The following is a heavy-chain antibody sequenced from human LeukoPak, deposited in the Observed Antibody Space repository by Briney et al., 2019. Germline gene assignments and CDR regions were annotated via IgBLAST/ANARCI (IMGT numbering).Heavy chain of an antibody. CDR3: AKMTTETIIDY. J-gene: IGHJ4*02. D-gene: IGHD4-17*01. Sequence: GGTLRLSCAAPGFTFSNYGMTWVRQAPGKGLEWVANIKQDGSEKYYVDSVKGRFTISRDNSKNTLYLQMNSLRAEDTAVYYCAKMTTETIIDYWGQGTLVTVSS. CDR2: IKQDGSEK. CDR1: GFTFSNYG. V-gene: IGHV3-7*03.